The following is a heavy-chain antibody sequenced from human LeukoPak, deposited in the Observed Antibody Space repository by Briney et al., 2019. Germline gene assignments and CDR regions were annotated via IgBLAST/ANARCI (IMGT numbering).Heavy chain of an antibody. Sequence: SETLSLTCAVYGGSFSGYYWSWIRQPPGKGLEWIGEINHSGGTNYNPSLKGRVPISVDTSKNQFSLKLSSVTAADTAVYYCARRAVAGIPLGYWGQGTLVTVSS. CDR2: INHSGGT. J-gene: IGHJ4*02. V-gene: IGHV4-34*01. CDR3: ARRAVAGIPLGY. D-gene: IGHD6-19*01. CDR1: GGSFSGYY.